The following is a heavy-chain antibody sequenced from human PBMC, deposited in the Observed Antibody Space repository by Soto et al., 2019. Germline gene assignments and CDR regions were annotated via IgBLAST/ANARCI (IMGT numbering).Heavy chain of an antibody. V-gene: IGHV3-33*01. J-gene: IGHJ6*02. Sequence: VQLVESGGGVVQPERSLRLSCAASGFIFSTYAIHWVRQAPGKGLERVALVWYDGTKKYYADSVRGRFIVSRDNSKNILWLQMDSLRAEDTAVYYCARDPRNRGGAILYGMDLWGQGTTVTVSS. CDR1: GFIFSTYA. CDR2: VWYDGTKK. CDR3: ARDPRNRGGAILYGMDL. D-gene: IGHD3-10*01.